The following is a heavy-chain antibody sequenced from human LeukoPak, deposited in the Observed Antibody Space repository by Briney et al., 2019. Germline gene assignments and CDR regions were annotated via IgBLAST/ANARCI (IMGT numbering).Heavy chain of an antibody. Sequence: GGSLRLSCAASGFTFSSYSMNWVRQAPGKGLEWVSYISHSSSTIYYADSVKGRFTISRDNAKKSLYLQMNSLRAEDTAFYYCARDPGDILVAGTFDYWGQGTLVTVSS. CDR3: ARDPGDILVAGTFDY. CDR1: GFTFSSYS. CDR2: ISHSSSTI. J-gene: IGHJ4*02. V-gene: IGHV3-48*01. D-gene: IGHD6-19*01.